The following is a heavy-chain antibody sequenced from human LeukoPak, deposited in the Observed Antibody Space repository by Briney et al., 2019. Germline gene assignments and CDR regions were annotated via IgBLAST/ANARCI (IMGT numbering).Heavy chain of an antibody. V-gene: IGHV4-39*07. D-gene: IGHD6-13*01. CDR3: ARAAESPFDY. CDR1: GGSISSSSYY. J-gene: IGHJ4*02. Sequence: SETLSLTCTVSGGSISSSSYYWGWIRQPPGKGLEWIGSIYYSGSTYYNPSLKSRVTISVDTSKNQLSLKLSSVTAADTAVYYCARAAESPFDYWGQGTLVTVSS. CDR2: IYYSGST.